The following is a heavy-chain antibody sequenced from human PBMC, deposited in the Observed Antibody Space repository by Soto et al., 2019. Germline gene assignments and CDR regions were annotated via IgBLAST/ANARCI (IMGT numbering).Heavy chain of an antibody. J-gene: IGHJ5*02. V-gene: IGHV4-4*07. CDR2: IYTSGST. CDR1: GGSISSYY. CDR3: ARGARRDLLWFGDSQGPYNWFDP. D-gene: IGHD3-10*01. Sequence: SETLSLTCTVSGGSISSYYWSWIRQPAGKGLEWIGRIYTSGSTNYNPSLKSRVTMSVDTSKNQFSLKLSSVTAADTAVYYCARGARRDLLWFGDSQGPYNWFDPWGQGTLVTVSS.